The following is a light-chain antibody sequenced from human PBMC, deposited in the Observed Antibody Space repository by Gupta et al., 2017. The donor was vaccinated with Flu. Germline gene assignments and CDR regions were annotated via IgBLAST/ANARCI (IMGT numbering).Light chain of an antibody. CDR3: QPYKNTPLT. J-gene: IGKJ4*01. Sequence: EIVMTPSPGTLSVSAGEGATPSCRASQEIDGNVAWYQKKPGQAPRLLLFGASTRATGTHARCGGSRSGKDFILTIRSVQSEDLAVYYWQPYKNTPLTFGGGTKVEIK. CDR2: GAS. CDR1: QEIDGN. V-gene: IGKV3-15*01.